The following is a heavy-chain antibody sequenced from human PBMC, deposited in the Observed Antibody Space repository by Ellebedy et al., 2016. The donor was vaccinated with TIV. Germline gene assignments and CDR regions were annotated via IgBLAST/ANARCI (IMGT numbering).Heavy chain of an antibody. D-gene: IGHD2-15*01. Sequence: PGGSLRLSCAASGFTFSTYTMTWVSQAPGKGLEWVSSISSKSDYISHADSLKGRFTISRDNARNSLYLQMNNLRSEDAAVYYCARNSRTCSGVYCSSLGLDYWGQGTLVTVSS. CDR3: ARNSRTCSGVYCSSLGLDY. J-gene: IGHJ4*02. CDR1: GFTFSTYT. V-gene: IGHV3-21*01. CDR2: ISSKSDYI.